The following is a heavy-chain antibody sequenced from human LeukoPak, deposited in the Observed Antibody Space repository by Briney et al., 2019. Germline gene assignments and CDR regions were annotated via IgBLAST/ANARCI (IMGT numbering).Heavy chain of an antibody. CDR2: ISAYNGNT. CDR1: GYTFTSYG. D-gene: IGHD3-10*01. V-gene: IGHV1-18*04. J-gene: IGHJ5*02. Sequence: ASVKVSCKASGYTFTSYGISWVRQAPGQGLEWMGWISAYNGNTNYAQKLQGRVTMTTDTSTSTAYMELRSLRSDDTAVYYCARVRITMVRGAIGWFDPWGQGTLVTVSS. CDR3: ARVRITMVRGAIGWFDP.